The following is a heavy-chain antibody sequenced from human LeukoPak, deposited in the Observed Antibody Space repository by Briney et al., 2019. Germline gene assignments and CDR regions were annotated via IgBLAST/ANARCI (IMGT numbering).Heavy chain of an antibody. V-gene: IGHV1-2*06. D-gene: IGHD3-22*01. CDR3: ARGEWLLHY. CDR2: INPNSGGT. CDR1: GYTFTDYY. J-gene: IGHJ4*02. Sequence: ASVKVSCKASGYTFTDYYMHWVRQAPGQGLEWMGRINPNSGGTNYAQKFQGRVTMTMDTSISTAHMELSRLRSDDTAVYYCARGEWLLHYWGQGTLVTVSS.